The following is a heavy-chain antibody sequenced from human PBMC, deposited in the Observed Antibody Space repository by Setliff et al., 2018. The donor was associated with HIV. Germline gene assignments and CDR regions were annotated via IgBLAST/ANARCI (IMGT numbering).Heavy chain of an antibody. J-gene: IGHJ2*01. CDR2: IDYTGST. D-gene: IGHD4-17*01. CDR3: ARGDYGINWYFDL. CDR1: GGSISIYY. Sequence: PSETLSLTCTVSGGSISIYYWSWIRQPPGKGLEWIGCIDYTGSTNYNPSLKSRVTISVDTSENQFSLKLTSVTAADTAVYYCARGDYGINWYFDLWGRGTLVTV. V-gene: IGHV4-59*01.